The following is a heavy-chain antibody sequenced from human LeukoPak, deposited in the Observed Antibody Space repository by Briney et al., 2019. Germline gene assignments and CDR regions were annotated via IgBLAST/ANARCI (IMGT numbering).Heavy chain of an antibody. V-gene: IGHV7-4-1*02. J-gene: IGHJ6*02. CDR1: GYTFTNYP. Sequence: ASVKVSCKASGYTFTNYPMNWVRQAPGQGLEWMGWINTDTEKPTYAQGFTGRFAFSLDTSVSSAYLEISSLKAEDTAVYYCARDQVGSSSWYFSNGMDVWGQGTTVTVSS. CDR2: INTDTEKP. CDR3: ARDQVGSSSWYFSNGMDV. D-gene: IGHD6-13*01.